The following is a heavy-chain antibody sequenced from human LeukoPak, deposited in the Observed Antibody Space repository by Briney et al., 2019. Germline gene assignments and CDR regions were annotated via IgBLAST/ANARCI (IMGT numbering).Heavy chain of an antibody. CDR1: GYTLTGYY. J-gene: IGHJ4*02. Sequence: ASVKVSCKASGYTLTGYYMHWLRQAPGQGLEWMGWISPNSGDTNYAQKFQGRVTMTRDTSISTAYMELSRLTSDDTAVYYCAKNPYEYYFDYWGQGTLVTVSS. CDR2: ISPNSGDT. V-gene: IGHV1-2*02. D-gene: IGHD5-12*01. CDR3: AKNPYEYYFDY.